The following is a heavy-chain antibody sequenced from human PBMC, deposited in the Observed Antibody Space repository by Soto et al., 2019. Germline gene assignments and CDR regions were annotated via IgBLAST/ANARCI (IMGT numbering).Heavy chain of an antibody. Sequence: QVQLQQWGAGLLKPSETLSLNCAVTGGSLSGYYWSWIRQPPGKGLEWIGEVKDGGHTNYRPSLRGRFTISSDTANNQFSLRLNSVTAADTGVYYCARGQEGVVATHWDQGSLVTVSS. CDR1: GGSLSGYY. V-gene: IGHV4-34*01. CDR3: ARGQEGVVATH. D-gene: IGHD5-12*01. J-gene: IGHJ4*02. CDR2: VKDGGHT.